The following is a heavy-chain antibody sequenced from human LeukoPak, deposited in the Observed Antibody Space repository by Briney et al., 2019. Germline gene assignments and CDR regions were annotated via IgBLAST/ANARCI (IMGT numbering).Heavy chain of an antibody. CDR1: GGSISSGGYS. D-gene: IGHD5/OR15-5a*01. CDR2: IYHSGST. CDR3: ARGLHSTSRSLDV. J-gene: IGHJ6*04. V-gene: IGHV4-30-2*01. Sequence: SQTLSLTCAVSGGSISSGGYSWSWIRQPPGKGLEWIGYIYHSGSTYYNPSLKSRVAISVDRSKNQFSLKLSSVTAADTAVYYCARGLHSTSRSLDVWGKGTTVSVSS.